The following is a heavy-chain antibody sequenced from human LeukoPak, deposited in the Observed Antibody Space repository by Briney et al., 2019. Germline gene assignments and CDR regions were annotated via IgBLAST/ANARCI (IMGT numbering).Heavy chain of an antibody. CDR2: ISWNSGRT. J-gene: IGHJ4*02. CDR1: GFTFDDYA. CDR3: AKDIGSAAAPLDY. D-gene: IGHD2-2*01. V-gene: IGHV3-9*01. Sequence: GGSLRLSCAASGFTFDDYAMHWVRQAPGKGLEWVSGISWNSGRTGYADSVKGRFTISRDNAKNSLYLQMNSLRVEDTALYYCAKDIGSAAAPLDYWGQGTLVTVSS.